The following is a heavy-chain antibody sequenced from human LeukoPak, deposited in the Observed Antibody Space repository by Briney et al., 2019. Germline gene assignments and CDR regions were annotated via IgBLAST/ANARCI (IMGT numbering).Heavy chain of an antibody. CDR3: ARDDSSGSCDY. Sequence: AGGSLRLPCAASGFTFSSYGMHWVRQAPGKGLEWVAVIWYDGSNKYYADSVKGRFTISRDNSKNTLYLQMNSPRAEDTAVYYCARDDSSGSCDYWGQGTLVTVSS. V-gene: IGHV3-33*01. CDR1: GFTFSSYG. CDR2: IWYDGSNK. D-gene: IGHD3-22*01. J-gene: IGHJ4*02.